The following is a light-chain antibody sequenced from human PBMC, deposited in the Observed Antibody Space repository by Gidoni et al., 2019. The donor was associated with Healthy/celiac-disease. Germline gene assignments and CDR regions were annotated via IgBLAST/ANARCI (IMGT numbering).Light chain of an antibody. J-gene: IGLJ2*01. CDR2: DVS. V-gene: IGLV2-14*03. CDR3: SSYTSSSTLV. CDR1: SSDVGGYNY. Sequence: QSALTQPASVSGSPGQSITISCTGTSSDVGGYNYVSWYQHHPGKAPNLMIYDVSNRPSGVSNRFSGSKSGNTASLTISVLQAEDEADYYCSSYTSSSTLVFGGGTKLTVL.